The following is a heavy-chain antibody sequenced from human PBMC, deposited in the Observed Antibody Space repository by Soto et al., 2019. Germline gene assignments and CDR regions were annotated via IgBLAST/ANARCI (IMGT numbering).Heavy chain of an antibody. CDR1: GYTFTSYA. D-gene: IGHD2-2*01. Sequence: QVQPVQSGAEVKKPGASVKVSCKASGYTFTSYAMHWVRQAPGQRLEWMGWINAGNGNTKYSQKFQGRVTITRDTSASTAYMELSSLRSEDTAVYYCASGRRCSSTSCYASYNWFDPWGQGTLVTVSS. V-gene: IGHV1-3*01. J-gene: IGHJ5*02. CDR2: INAGNGNT. CDR3: ASGRRCSSTSCYASYNWFDP.